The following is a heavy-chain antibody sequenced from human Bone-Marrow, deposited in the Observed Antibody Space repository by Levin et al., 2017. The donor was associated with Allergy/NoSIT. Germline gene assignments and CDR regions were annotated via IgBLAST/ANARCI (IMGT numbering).Heavy chain of an antibody. CDR3: ARASGGEGCNYDYYHYHGMDV. CDR2: ISAYNGYT. J-gene: IGHJ6*02. CDR1: GYTFLSYG. D-gene: IGHD1-7*01. Sequence: ASVKVSCKSSGYTFLSYGVTWVRQAPGQGLEWMGWISAYNGYTNYAQNFQGRVTMTTDTSTTTAYMELRSLRSDDTAVYYCARASGGEGCNYDYYHYHGMDVWGQGTTVTVSS. V-gene: IGHV1-18*01.